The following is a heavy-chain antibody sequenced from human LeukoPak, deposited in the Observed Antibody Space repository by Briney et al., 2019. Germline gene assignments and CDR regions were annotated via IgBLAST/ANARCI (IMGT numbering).Heavy chain of an antibody. CDR1: GFTFSSYA. D-gene: IGHD2-2*01. J-gene: IGHJ4*02. CDR3: ARELIRSIVVVPAATALDY. CDR2: ISYDGSNK. Sequence: GGSLRLSCAASGFTFSSYAMHWVRQAPGKGLEWVAVISYDGSNKYYADSMKGRFTIPRDNSKNTLYLQMNSLRAEDTAVYYCARELIRSIVVVPAATALDYWGQGTLVTVSS. V-gene: IGHV3-30-3*01.